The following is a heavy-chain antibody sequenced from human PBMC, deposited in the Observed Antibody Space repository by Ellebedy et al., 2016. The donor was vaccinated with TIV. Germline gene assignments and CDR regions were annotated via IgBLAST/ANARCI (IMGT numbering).Heavy chain of an antibody. CDR3: AKISPTHRGAFDI. Sequence: GESLKISXEASGFTFSSYAMSWVRQAPGKGMGWVSVFGGRSTTPYYADSVKGRFTISRGNSKNTLFLQMNSLRGDDTARYYCAKISPTHRGAFDIWGQGTMVTVSS. CDR2: FGGRSTTP. V-gene: IGHV3-23*01. D-gene: IGHD3-3*02. J-gene: IGHJ3*02. CDR1: GFTFSSYA.